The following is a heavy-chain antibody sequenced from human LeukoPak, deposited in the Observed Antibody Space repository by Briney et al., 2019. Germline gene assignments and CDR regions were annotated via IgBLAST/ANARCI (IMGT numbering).Heavy chain of an antibody. CDR2: IYNSGST. J-gene: IGHJ6*03. CDR3: ARDANDGYGGYMDV. CDR1: GDSIPSAGYF. D-gene: IGHD5-24*01. V-gene: IGHV4-31*03. Sequence: SETLSLTCTVSGDSIPSAGYFWNWIRQHPGTGLEWIGYIYNSGSTSYNPSLKSRISISIDTSKNQFSLRLSSVTAADTAVYYCARDANDGYGGYMDVWGQGTTVTVSS.